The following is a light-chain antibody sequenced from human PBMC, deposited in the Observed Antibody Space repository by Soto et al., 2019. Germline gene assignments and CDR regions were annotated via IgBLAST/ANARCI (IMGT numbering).Light chain of an antibody. CDR1: QSGSSV. Sequence: EIVITQSPTTLSVSPGERATPSCRASQSGSSVLAWYQQRPGQAPRILISGAHRRATGIPDRFRGSVYGTDFTLTISRLGPEDFAVYYCQQYGSSRWTFGQGTKVDIK. CDR3: QQYGSSRWT. J-gene: IGKJ1*01. CDR2: GAH. V-gene: IGKV3-20*01.